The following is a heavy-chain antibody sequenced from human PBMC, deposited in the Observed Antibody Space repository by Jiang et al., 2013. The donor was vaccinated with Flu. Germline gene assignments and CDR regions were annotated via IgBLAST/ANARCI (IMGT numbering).Heavy chain of an antibody. CDR2: TYYRSKWYN. CDR1: GDSVSSNSAA. V-gene: IGHV6-1*01. Sequence: QTLSLTCAISGDSVSSNSAAWNWIRQSPSRGLEWLGRTYYRSKWYNDYAVSVKSRITINPDTSKNQFSLQLNSVTPEDTAVYYCARGIAVAGNNAFDIWGQGTMVTVSS. J-gene: IGHJ3*02. D-gene: IGHD6-19*01. CDR3: ARGIAVAGNNAFDI.